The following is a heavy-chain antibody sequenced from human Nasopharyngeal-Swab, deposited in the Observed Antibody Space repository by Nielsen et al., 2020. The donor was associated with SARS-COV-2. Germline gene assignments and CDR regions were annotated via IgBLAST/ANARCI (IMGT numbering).Heavy chain of an antibody. Sequence: RQAPGKGLEWIGYIYYSGSTYYNPSLKSRVTISVDTSKNQFSLKLSSVTAADTAVYYCARINWNYYYYYGMDVWGQGTTVTVSS. CDR3: ARINWNYYYYYGMDV. D-gene: IGHD1-20*01. J-gene: IGHJ6*02. CDR2: IYYSGST. V-gene: IGHV4-30-4*01.